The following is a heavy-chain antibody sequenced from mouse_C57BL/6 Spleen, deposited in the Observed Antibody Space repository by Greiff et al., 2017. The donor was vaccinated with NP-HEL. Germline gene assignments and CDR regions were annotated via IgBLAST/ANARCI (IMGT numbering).Heavy chain of an antibody. J-gene: IGHJ4*01. V-gene: IGHV1-15*01. D-gene: IGHD1-1*01. CDR1: GYTFTDYE. CDR3: TRPYYGPTMDY. Sequence: QVQLKESGAELVRPGASVTLSCKASGYTFTDYEMHWVKQTPVHGLEWIGAIDPETGGTAYNQKFKGKAILTADKSSSTAYMELRSLTSEDSAVYYCTRPYYGPTMDYWGQGTSVTDSS. CDR2: IDPETGGT.